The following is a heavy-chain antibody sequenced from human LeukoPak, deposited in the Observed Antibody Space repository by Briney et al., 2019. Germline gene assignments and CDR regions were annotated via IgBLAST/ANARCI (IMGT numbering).Heavy chain of an antibody. CDR3: ARLGWDYYDSSGYPDAFDI. J-gene: IGHJ3*02. V-gene: IGHV4-59*08. Sequence: PETLSLTCTVSGGSISSYYWSWIRQPPGKGLEWIGYIYYSGSTNYNPSLKSRVTISVDTSKNQFSLKLSSVTAADTAVYYCARLGWDYYDSSGYPDAFDIWGQGTMVTVSS. CDR2: IYYSGST. CDR1: GGSISSYY. D-gene: IGHD3-22*01.